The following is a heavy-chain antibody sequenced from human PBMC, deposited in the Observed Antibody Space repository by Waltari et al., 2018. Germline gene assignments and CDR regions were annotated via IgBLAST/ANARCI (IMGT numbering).Heavy chain of an antibody. D-gene: IGHD3-3*01. CDR2: ISSSSSYI. J-gene: IGHJ6*03. Sequence: EVQLVESGGGLVKPGGSLRLSCAASGFTFSSYSMNWVRQAPGQGLEWVSSISSSSSYIYYADSVKGRFTISRDNAKNSLYLQMNSLRAEDTAVYYCARVPNYDFWSGYYYYYYMDVWGKGTTVTVSS. CDR1: GFTFSSYS. CDR3: ARVPNYDFWSGYYYYYYMDV. V-gene: IGHV3-21*01.